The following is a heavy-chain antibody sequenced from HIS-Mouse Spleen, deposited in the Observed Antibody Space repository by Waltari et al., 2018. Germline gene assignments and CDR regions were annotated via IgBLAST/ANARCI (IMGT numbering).Heavy chain of an antibody. D-gene: IGHD1-1*01. CDR3: ARGTGTDAFDI. J-gene: IGHJ3*02. CDR2: INPNSGGP. V-gene: IGHV1-2*02. Sequence: QVQLVQSGAEVKKPGASVKVSCKASGYTFTGYYMHWVRQAPGQGLEGMGWINPNSGGPNYAQKFQGRVTMTRDTSISTAYMELSRLRSDDTAVYYCARGTGTDAFDIWGQGTMVTVSS. CDR1: GYTFTGYY.